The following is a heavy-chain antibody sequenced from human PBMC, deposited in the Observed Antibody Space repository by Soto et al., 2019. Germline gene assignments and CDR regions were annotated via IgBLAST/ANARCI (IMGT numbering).Heavy chain of an antibody. CDR3: ATADWYCSGGSCSTHHWFDP. CDR1: GYTLTELS. CDR2: FDPEDGET. D-gene: IGHD2-15*01. Sequence: GASVKVSCKVSGYTLTELSMHWVRQAPGKGLEWMGGFDPEDGETIYAQKFQGRVTMTEDTSTDTAYMELSSLRSEDTAVYYCATADWYCSGGSCSTHHWFDPWGQGTLVTVSS. J-gene: IGHJ5*02. V-gene: IGHV1-24*01.